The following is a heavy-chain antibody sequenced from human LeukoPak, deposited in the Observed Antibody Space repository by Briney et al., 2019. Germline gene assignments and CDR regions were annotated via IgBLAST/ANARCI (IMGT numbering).Heavy chain of an antibody. V-gene: IGHV1-69*13. CDR3: ASLGVPTDY. J-gene: IGHJ4*02. CDR1: GYTFTGPY. CDR2: IIPIFGTA. Sequence: SLKVSCKASGYTFTGPYIHWMRQAPGQGLEWMGGIIPIFGTANYAQKFQGRVTITADESTSTAYMELSSLRSEDTAVYYCASLGVPTDYWGQGTLVTVSS. D-gene: IGHD3-3*01.